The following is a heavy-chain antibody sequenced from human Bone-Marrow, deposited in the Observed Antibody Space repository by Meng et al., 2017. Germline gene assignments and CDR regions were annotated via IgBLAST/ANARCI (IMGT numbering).Heavy chain of an antibody. J-gene: IGHJ4*02. D-gene: IGHD1-14*01. V-gene: IGHV1-69*13. CDR3: ARGRRNEPLFDY. CDR2: LIAVFDKT. Sequence: QVQLVQSGAEVKKPGYSVKVACKTSGGSFSTQTFSWVRQAPGQGLEWMGGLIAVFDKTKAAPRFQDRVTFTADESTSTAYMELSSLTFDDTAVYFCARGRRNEPLFDYWGQGTLVTVSS. CDR1: GGSFSTQT.